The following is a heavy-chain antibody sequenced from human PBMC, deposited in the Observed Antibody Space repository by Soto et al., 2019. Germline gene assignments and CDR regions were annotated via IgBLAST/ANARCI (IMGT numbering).Heavy chain of an antibody. CDR2: ISAYNGDT. CDR1: GYTFTTYG. J-gene: IGHJ5*02. CDR3: ARGNARHWFEP. D-gene: IGHD1-1*01. Sequence: QVQLVQSGAEVKEPGASVKVSCKASGYTFTTYGITWVRQAPGQGLEWMGWISAYNGDTYYAQKLQDRLTMTTDTTTTTAYMELRSLRSDDTAVYYCARGNARHWFEPWGQGTLVTVSS. V-gene: IGHV1-18*01.